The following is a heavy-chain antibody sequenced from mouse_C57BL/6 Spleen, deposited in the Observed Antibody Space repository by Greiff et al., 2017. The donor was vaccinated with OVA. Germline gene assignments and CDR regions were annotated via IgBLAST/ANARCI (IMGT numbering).Heavy chain of an antibody. V-gene: IGHV1-19*01. Sequence: EVQLQQSGPVLVKPGASVKMSCKASGYTFTDYYMNWVKQSHGKSLEWIGVINPYNGGTSYNQKFKGKATLTVDKSSSTAYMELNSLTSEDSAVYYCARRWAYYYAMDYWGQGTSVTVSS. CDR1: GYTFTDYY. D-gene: IGHD4-1*01. CDR2: INPYNGGT. J-gene: IGHJ4*01. CDR3: ARRWAYYYAMDY.